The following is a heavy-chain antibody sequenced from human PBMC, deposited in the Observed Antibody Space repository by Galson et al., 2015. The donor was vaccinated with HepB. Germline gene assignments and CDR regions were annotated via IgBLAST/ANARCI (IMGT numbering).Heavy chain of an antibody. CDR1: GFTVSGNS. V-gene: IGHV3-53*01. Sequence: SLRLSCAASGFTVSGNSMSWARQAPGNGLECVSIIYRGGPTYYADPVRGRFTISRDNSKNTLFLQMNSLRAEDTAIYYCARFSLAAAGFDYWGQGNLVTVSS. J-gene: IGHJ4*02. CDR2: IYRGGPT. D-gene: IGHD6-25*01. CDR3: ARFSLAAAGFDY.